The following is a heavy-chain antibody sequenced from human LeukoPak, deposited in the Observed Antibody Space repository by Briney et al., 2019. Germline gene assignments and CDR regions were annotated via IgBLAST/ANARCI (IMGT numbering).Heavy chain of an antibody. CDR1: GYTLTELS. J-gene: IGHJ4*02. V-gene: IGHV1-24*01. CDR3: ATGFWYGDLFDY. CDR2: FDPEDGET. D-gene: IGHD4-17*01. Sequence: ASVKVSCKVSGYTLTELSMHWVRQAPGKGVEWMGGFDPEDGETIYAQKFQGRVTMTEDTSTDTAYMELSSLRSEDTAVYYCATGFWYGDLFDYWGQGTLVTVSS.